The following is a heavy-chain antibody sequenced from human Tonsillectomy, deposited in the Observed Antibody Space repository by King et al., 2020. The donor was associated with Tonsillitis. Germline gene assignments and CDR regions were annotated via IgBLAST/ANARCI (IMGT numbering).Heavy chain of an antibody. CDR3: AKEKGQNHDPLDY. Sequence: VQLVQSGGGVVQPGRSLRLSCTASGFTFSSYGMQWVRQVPGEGLEWVAVVSSGGTVKHYADSVKGRFTVSRDNSKNMLYLQMNSLRVEDTAVYYCAKEKGQNHDPLDYWGQGTLVTVSS. D-gene: IGHD1-14*01. V-gene: IGHV3-30*18. CDR1: GFTFSSYG. CDR2: VSSGGTVK. J-gene: IGHJ4*02.